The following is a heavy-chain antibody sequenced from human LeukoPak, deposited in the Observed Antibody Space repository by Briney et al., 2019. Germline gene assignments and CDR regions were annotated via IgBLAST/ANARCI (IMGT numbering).Heavy chain of an antibody. CDR2: MNPKSGDA. V-gene: IGHV1-8*03. CDR3: ARGPFGNCGGGPCHCRDIDNWYDP. D-gene: IGHD2-21*01. J-gene: IGHJ5*02. Sequence: ASVKVSCKASGYTFTTYDINWVRQAAGQGFEWMGWMNPKSGDAGYADKFQGRVAITRDTSINTAYLELSALTSDDTAVYYCARGPFGNCGGGPCHCRDIDNWYDPWGQGTLVTVSS. CDR1: GYTFTTYD.